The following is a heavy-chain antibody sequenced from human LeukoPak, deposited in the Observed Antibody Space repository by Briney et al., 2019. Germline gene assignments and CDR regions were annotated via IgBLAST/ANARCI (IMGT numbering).Heavy chain of an antibody. CDR2: INHSGST. Sequence: PSETLSLTCAVYGGSFSGYYWSWIRQPPGKGLEWIGEINHSGSTNYNPSLKSRVTISVDTSKNQFSLKLSSVTAADTAVYYCAGGVHYDILTGYYIYYYYYMDVWGKGTTVTVSS. D-gene: IGHD3-9*01. CDR1: GGSFSGYY. V-gene: IGHV4-34*01. CDR3: AGGVHYDILTGYYIYYYYYMDV. J-gene: IGHJ6*03.